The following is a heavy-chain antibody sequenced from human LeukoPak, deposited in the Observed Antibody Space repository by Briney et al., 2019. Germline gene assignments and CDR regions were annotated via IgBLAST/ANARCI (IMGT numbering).Heavy chain of an antibody. CDR1: GFTVSINY. D-gene: IGHD3-22*01. CDR2: IYSGGST. Sequence: GGSLRLSCAASGFTVSINYMSWVRQAPGKGLEWGSVIYSGGSTYYADSVKGRFTISRDNPKNTLYLQMNSLRAEDTAVYFCAKRGVVIRVILVGFQKEAYYFDSWGQGALVTVSS. V-gene: IGHV3-53*01. CDR3: AKRGVVIRVILVGFQKEAYYFDS. J-gene: IGHJ4*02.